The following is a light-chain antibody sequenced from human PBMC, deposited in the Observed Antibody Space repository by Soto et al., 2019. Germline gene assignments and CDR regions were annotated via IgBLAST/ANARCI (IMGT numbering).Light chain of an antibody. Sequence: QSVLTQPPSVSGAPGQRVTISCTGSSSNIGAGYNVHWYQQLPGTAPKLLIYGNSSRPSGVPDRFSGSKSGTSASLAITGLQAEDEADYYCQSYDIRVRVVFGGGTKLTVL. CDR3: QSYDIRVRVV. V-gene: IGLV1-40*01. CDR1: SSNIGAGYN. J-gene: IGLJ2*01. CDR2: GNS.